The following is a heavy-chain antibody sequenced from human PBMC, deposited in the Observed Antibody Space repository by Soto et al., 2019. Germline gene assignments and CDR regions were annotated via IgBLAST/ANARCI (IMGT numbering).Heavy chain of an antibody. Sequence: GASVKVSCKASGYTFTSYGISWVREAPGQGLEWMGWISAYNGNTNYAQKLQGRVTMTTDTSTSTAYMELRSLRSDDTAVYYCARVSPIVVVVAATHGNWFDPWGQGTLVTVSS. CDR2: ISAYNGNT. D-gene: IGHD2-15*01. J-gene: IGHJ5*02. CDR1: GYTFTSYG. V-gene: IGHV1-18*04. CDR3: ARVSPIVVVVAATHGNWFDP.